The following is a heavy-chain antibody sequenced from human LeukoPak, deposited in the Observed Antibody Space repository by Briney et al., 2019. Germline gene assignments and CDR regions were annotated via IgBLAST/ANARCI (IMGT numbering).Heavy chain of an antibody. J-gene: IGHJ4*02. CDR1: GFTFSSYA. Sequence: GGSLRLSCAASGFTFSSYAMNWVRQAPGKGLEWVSSISSSSNYIYYADSVRGRFTISRDNAKNSVFLQMNSLRAEDTAFYYCARDRYYGSGSYYKAFDYWGQGTLVTVSS. D-gene: IGHD3-10*01. CDR2: ISSSSNYI. V-gene: IGHV3-21*04. CDR3: ARDRYYGSGSYYKAFDY.